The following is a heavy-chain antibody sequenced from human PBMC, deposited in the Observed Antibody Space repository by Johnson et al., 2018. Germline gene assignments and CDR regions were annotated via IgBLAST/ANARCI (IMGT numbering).Heavy chain of an antibody. J-gene: IGHJ6*03. CDR3: ARLGSSTYYYYYYMDV. D-gene: IGHD2-2*01. Sequence: QVQLQESGPGLVKPSETLSLTCTVSGGSISSSSYYWGWIRQPPGKGLEWIGSIYFTGSTYYNPSLKSRVTISVDTSKNHFSLKLTSVTAADTAVYYCARLGSSTYYYYYYMDVWGKGTTVTVSS. CDR1: GGSISSSSYY. CDR2: IYFTGST. V-gene: IGHV4-39*02.